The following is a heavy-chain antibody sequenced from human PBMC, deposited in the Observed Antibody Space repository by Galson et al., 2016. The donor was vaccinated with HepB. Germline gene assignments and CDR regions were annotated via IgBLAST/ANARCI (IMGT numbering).Heavy chain of an antibody. CDR1: GFTFSSYW. Sequence: SLRLSCAASGFTFSSYWMRWVRQAPGKGLEWVANIKQDGSEKYYVDSVQGRFTISRDNAKNSLYLQMNHLRAEDTAVYYCARGVFRYFDWLPYLDYWGQGTLVTVSS. CDR3: ARGVFRYFDWLPYLDY. D-gene: IGHD3-9*01. CDR2: IKQDGSEK. J-gene: IGHJ4*02. V-gene: IGHV3-7*01.